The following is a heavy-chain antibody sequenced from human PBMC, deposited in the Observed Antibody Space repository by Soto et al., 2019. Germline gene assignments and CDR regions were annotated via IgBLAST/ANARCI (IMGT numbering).Heavy chain of an antibody. CDR3: ARAYSDAFDI. V-gene: IGHV3-21*04. Sequence: SGFTISSYAISWVRQAPGKGLEWVSSISSSSSYIYYADSVKGRFTISRDNAKNSLYLQMNSLRAEDTAVYYCARAYSDAFDIWGQGTMVTVSS. CDR1: GFTISSYA. J-gene: IGHJ3*02. CDR2: ISSSSSYI. D-gene: IGHD2-15*01.